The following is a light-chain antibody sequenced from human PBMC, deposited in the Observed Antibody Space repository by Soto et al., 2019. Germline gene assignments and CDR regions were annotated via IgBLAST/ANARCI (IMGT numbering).Light chain of an antibody. Sequence: DIQMTQSPSTLSGSVGDRVTITCRASQTISSWLAWYQQKPGKAPKLLIYAASTLQSGVPSRFSGSGSGTDFTLTISCLQSEDFATYYCQQYYSYPVAFGQGTKVDIK. V-gene: IGKV1-5*01. CDR2: AAS. CDR1: QTISSW. CDR3: QQYYSYPVA. J-gene: IGKJ1*01.